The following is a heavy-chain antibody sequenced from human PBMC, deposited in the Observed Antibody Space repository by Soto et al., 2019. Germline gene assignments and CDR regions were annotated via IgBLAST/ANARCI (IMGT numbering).Heavy chain of an antibody. J-gene: IGHJ5*02. CDR3: ARVGGINWFDP. Sequence: QVQLQESVPGLVKPSQTLSLTCTVSGGSISSGGYYWSWIRQHPGKDLEWIGYIYYSGSTYYNPSFKGRVTISVDTSKNHCSLTLSSVTAADTAVYYCARVGGINWFDPWGQGTLVTVSS. CDR2: IYYSGST. V-gene: IGHV4-31*03. CDR1: GGSISSGGYY. D-gene: IGHD3-16*01.